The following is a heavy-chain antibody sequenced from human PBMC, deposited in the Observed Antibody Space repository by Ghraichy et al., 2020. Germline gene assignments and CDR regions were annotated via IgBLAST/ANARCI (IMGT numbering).Heavy chain of an antibody. J-gene: IGHJ4*02. CDR2: ISKSGDET. CDR3: VKILVIANWAFDY. Sequence: GGSLRLSCAASGFMFSNHGMCWVRQAPGKGLHWVSCISKSGDETFYADSVKGRFTISRDNSKNTLYLQMNSLRAEETAVFYCVKILVIANWAFDYWGQGILVTVSS. V-gene: IGHV3-23*01. D-gene: IGHD2-21*01. CDR1: GFMFSNHG.